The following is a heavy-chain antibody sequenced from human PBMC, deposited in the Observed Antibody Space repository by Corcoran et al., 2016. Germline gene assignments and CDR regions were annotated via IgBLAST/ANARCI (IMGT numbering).Heavy chain of an antibody. Sequence: EVQLVESGGGLVQPGGSLRLSCAASGFTFSSYSMNWVRQAPGKGLEWVSYISSSSSTIYYADSVKGRFTISRDNAKNSLYQQMNSLRDEDTAVYYCAREPIWFGDLGGYYYYGMDVWGQGTTVTVSS. D-gene: IGHD3-10*01. J-gene: IGHJ6*02. CDR1: GFTFSSYS. CDR3: AREPIWFGDLGGYYYYGMDV. V-gene: IGHV3-48*02. CDR2: ISSSSSTI.